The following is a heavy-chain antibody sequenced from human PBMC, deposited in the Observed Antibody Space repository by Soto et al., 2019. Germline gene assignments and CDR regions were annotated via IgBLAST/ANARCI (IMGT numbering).Heavy chain of an antibody. J-gene: IGHJ3*02. V-gene: IGHV3-23*01. CDR2: ISGSGGST. Sequence: EVQLLESGGGLVQPGGSLRLSCAASGFTFSSYAMSWVRQAPGKGLEWVSAISGSGGSTYYADSVKGRFTISRANSKKAVYLQMNSLRAEDTAVYYCAKESSSRGGAFDIWGQGTMGTVSS. D-gene: IGHD6-13*01. CDR1: GFTFSSYA. CDR3: AKESSSRGGAFDI.